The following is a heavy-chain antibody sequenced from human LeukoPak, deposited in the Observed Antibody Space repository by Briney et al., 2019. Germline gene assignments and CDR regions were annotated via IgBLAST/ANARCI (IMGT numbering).Heavy chain of an antibody. CDR1: GFTFSSYA. CDR2: ISYDGSNK. V-gene: IGHV3-30-3*01. CDR3: AREVLGYFDY. J-gene: IGHJ4*02. Sequence: GGSLRLSCAASGFTFSSYAMSWVRQAPGKGLEWVAVISYDGSNKYYADSVKGRFTISRDNSKNTLYLQMNSLRAEDTAVYYCAREVLGYFDYWGQGTLVTVSS.